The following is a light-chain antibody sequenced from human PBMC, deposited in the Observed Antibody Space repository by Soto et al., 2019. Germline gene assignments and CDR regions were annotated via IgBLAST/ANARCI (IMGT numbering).Light chain of an antibody. CDR1: QSISSY. Sequence: DIQMTQSPSSLSASVGDRVTITCGASQSISSYLNLYQQKPGKAPKLLIYAASSLQSGVPSRFSGSGSGTDFTLTISSLQPEDFATYYCQQSYSTSITFGQGTRLEIK. CDR2: AAS. J-gene: IGKJ5*01. V-gene: IGKV1-39*01. CDR3: QQSYSTSIT.